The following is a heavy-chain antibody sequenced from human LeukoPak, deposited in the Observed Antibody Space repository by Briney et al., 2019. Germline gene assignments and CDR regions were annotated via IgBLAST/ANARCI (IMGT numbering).Heavy chain of an antibody. CDR3: ATSRYSSSWEYYYNYYIDV. D-gene: IGHD6-13*01. CDR2: THYSGST. Sequence: SETLSLTCTVSGGSISSYYWSWIRQPPERGLEWIGYTHYSGSTKYNPSLKSRLTMSLDTSKNQFSLKLSSVTAADTAVYYCATSRYSSSWEYYYNYYIDVWGKGTTVTVSS. J-gene: IGHJ6*03. V-gene: IGHV4-59*01. CDR1: GGSISSYY.